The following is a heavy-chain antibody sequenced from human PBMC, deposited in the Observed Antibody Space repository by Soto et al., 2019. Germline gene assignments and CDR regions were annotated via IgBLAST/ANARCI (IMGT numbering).Heavy chain of an antibody. D-gene: IGHD1-1*01. CDR1: GGSITTGGRY. CDR3: AQALVFTGGDGFEI. V-gene: IGHV4-31*02. J-gene: IGHJ3*02. CDR2: IYYSGNT. Sequence: QVRLQEWGPGLVKPSQTLSLKCSVSGGSITTGGRYWSWIRQLPGKGLEWIGGIYYSGNTYYNASLKSRVTISVEAAKNQFSLKLSSVTAADTAVYYCAQALVFTGGDGFEIWGQGRLVTVSS.